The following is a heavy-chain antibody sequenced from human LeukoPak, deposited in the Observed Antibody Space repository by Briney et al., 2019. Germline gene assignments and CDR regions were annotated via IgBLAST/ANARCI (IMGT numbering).Heavy chain of an antibody. D-gene: IGHD2-2*01. V-gene: IGHV3-30*02. CDR1: GFTFSSYG. CDR2: IRCDGSNK. CDR3: AKDGATYCSSTSCYLI. Sequence: GGSLRLSCAASGFTFSSYGMHWVRQAPGKGLEWVAFIRCDGSNKYYADSVKGRFTISRDNSKNTLYLQMNSLRAEDTAVYYCAKDGATYCSSTSCYLIWGQGTLVTVSS. J-gene: IGHJ4*02.